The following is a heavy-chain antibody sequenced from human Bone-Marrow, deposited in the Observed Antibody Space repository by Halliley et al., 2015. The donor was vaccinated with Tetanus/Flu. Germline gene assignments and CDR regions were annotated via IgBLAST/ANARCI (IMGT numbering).Heavy chain of an antibody. CDR3: ATENDYPYFDN. J-gene: IGHJ4*02. CDR2: ISSSSNYI. CDR1: GFRFRGTT. D-gene: IGHD1-1*01. Sequence: SLRLSCAASGFRFRGTTMNWVRQTPGKRLGWVSSISSSSNYIHYSESVKGRFTVSRDNARNSLFLQMNSLRVDDTAVYYCATENDYPYFDNWGQGILVSVSS. V-gene: IGHV3-21*01.